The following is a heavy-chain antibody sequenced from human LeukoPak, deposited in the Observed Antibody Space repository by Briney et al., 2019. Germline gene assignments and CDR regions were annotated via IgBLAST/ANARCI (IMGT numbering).Heavy chain of an antibody. D-gene: IGHD3-22*01. CDR3: ARERDSGGYYLQYFDH. V-gene: IGHV1-18*01. J-gene: IGHJ4*02. CDR2: ISAYTGKT. Sequence: ASVKVSCKTSGFTFTGYGISWVRQAPGQGLEWMGWISAYTGKTNYAQNLQGRVTMTTDTSTSTAYMELRSLRSDDTAVYYCARERDSGGYYLQYFDHWGQGTLVTVSS. CDR1: GFTFTGYG.